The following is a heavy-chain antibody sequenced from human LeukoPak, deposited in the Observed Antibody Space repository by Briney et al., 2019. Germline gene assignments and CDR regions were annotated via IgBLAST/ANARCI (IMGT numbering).Heavy chain of an antibody. V-gene: IGHV3-74*03. J-gene: IGHJ4*02. D-gene: IGHD2-2*03. CDR2: INSDGSST. CDR1: GFTFNVRW. Sequence: GGPLRLSCAASGFTFNVRWMHWVRQAPGKGLVWVSRINSDGSSTKYADSVKGRFTISRDNAKNTLYVQMNNLRAEDTAVYYCARVDPKAPGDYSWGRGTLVTVSS. CDR3: ARVDPKAPGDYS.